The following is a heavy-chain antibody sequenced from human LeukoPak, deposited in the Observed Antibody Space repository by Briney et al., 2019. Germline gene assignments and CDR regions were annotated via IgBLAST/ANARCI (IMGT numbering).Heavy chain of an antibody. J-gene: IGHJ3*02. CDR2: INSEGTST. V-gene: IGHV3-74*01. Sequence: PGGSLRLSCAASGFTLSYYWMHWVRQAPGKGLVRVSRINSEGTSTSFADSVKGRFTVSRDNAKNTLYLQMNSLRAEDTAVYYCARHTAAALDIWGQGTMVTVSS. CDR1: GFTLSYYW. D-gene: IGHD5-18*01. CDR3: ARHTAAALDI.